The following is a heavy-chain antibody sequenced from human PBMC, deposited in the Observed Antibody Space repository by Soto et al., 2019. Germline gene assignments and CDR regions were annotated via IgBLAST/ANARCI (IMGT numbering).Heavy chain of an antibody. CDR2: IYPGDPDT. D-gene: IGHD3-9*01. Sequence: GESLKISCNGSGSSFTSYWIGWVRQMPGKGLEWMGIIYPGDPDTSYSPSFQGQGTISADKSSSTAYLQWSSLKASDTAMYYCARQVLRYFDPTRGGAFDIWGQGTMVTVSS. CDR3: ARQVLRYFDPTRGGAFDI. V-gene: IGHV5-51*01. CDR1: GSSFTSYW. J-gene: IGHJ3*02.